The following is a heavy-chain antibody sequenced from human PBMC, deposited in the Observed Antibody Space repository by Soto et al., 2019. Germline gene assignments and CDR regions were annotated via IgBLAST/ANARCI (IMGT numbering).Heavy chain of an antibody. V-gene: IGHV3-7*03. J-gene: IGHJ4*02. Sequence: GGSLRLSCAASGFTFSSYWMSWVRQAPGKGLEWVANIKQDGSEKYYVDSVKGRFTISRDNAENSLYLQKNSLRAEDTALYYCAVSQDRGGRTTFIYWGQGTQVTVSS. CDR3: AVSQDRGGRTTFIY. CDR1: GFTFSSYW. CDR2: IKQDGSEK. D-gene: IGHD3-16*01.